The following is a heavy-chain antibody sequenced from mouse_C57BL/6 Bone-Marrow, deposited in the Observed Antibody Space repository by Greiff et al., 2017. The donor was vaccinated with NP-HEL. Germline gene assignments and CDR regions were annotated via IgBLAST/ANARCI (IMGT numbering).Heavy chain of an antibody. Sequence: DVKLQESGEGLVKPGGSLKLSCAASGFTFSSYAMSWVRQTPEKRLEWVAYISSGGDYIYYADTVKGRFTISRDNARNTLYLQMSSLKSEDTAMYYCTRDIGVVARYFDVWGTGTTVTVSS. D-gene: IGHD1-1*01. CDR1: GFTFSSYA. V-gene: IGHV5-9-1*02. J-gene: IGHJ1*03. CDR3: TRDIGVVARYFDV. CDR2: ISSGGDYI.